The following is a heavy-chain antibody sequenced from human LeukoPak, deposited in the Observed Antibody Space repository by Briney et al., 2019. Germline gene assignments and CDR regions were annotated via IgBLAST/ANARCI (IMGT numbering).Heavy chain of an antibody. Sequence: PSETLSLTCTVSGGSISSGGYYWGWIRQHPGKGLEWIGYIYYSGSTYYNPSLKSRLTISVDTSKDQFSLKLSSVTAADTAVYYCARQGPIVVVENWFDPWGQGTLVTVSS. D-gene: IGHD3-22*01. CDR2: IYYSGST. CDR3: ARQGPIVVVENWFDP. V-gene: IGHV4-31*03. J-gene: IGHJ5*02. CDR1: GGSISSGGYY.